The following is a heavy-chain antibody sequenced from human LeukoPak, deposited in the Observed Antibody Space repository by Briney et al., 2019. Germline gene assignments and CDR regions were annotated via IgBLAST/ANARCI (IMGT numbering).Heavy chain of an antibody. CDR2: INPNTGST. Sequence: ASVKVSCKASGYTFTGYYMHWVRQAPGQGLEWMGWINPNTGSTKYAQNFQGRVTITRDTSISTAYMELSSLRSDDTAVFYCARGEELGIKGRNWFDPRGQGTLVTVSS. D-gene: IGHD2-21*01. V-gene: IGHV1-2*02. CDR1: GYTFTGYY. CDR3: ARGEELGIKGRNWFDP. J-gene: IGHJ5*02.